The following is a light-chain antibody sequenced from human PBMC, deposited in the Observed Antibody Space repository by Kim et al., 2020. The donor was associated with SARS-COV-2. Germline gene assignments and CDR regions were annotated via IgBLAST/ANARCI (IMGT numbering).Light chain of an antibody. CDR3: NSRDSSDDHLVV. Sequence: LEQTVRITCQGDSLRSYYASWYQQKPGQAPVLVIYGKNNRPSGIPDRFSGSSSGNTASLTITGAQAEDEADYYCNSRDSSDDHLVVFGGGTQLTV. CDR1: SLRSYY. CDR2: GKN. V-gene: IGLV3-19*01. J-gene: IGLJ2*01.